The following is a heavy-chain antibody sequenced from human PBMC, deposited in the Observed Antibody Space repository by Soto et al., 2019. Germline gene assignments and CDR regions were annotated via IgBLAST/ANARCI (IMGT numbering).Heavy chain of an antibody. D-gene: IGHD3-16*01. V-gene: IGHV3-23*01. CDR1: GFTFSTYA. CDR2: ISGSGGQI. J-gene: IGHJ4*02. CDR3: AKVYDHVWGSFGFDY. Sequence: LRLSCAASGFTFSTYAMGWVRQAPGKGLEWVSGISGSGGQIYFADSLKGRFTVSRDNSKNTLYLQMNSLRDEDTAVYYCAKVYDHVWGSFGFDYWGQGALVTVSS.